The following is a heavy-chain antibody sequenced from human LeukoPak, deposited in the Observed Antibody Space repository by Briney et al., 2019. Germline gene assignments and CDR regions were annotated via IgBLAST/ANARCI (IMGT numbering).Heavy chain of an antibody. V-gene: IGHV1-24*01. CDR3: ARGWIAARSRRPLNWFDP. D-gene: IGHD6-6*01. J-gene: IGHJ5*02. Sequence: PEASVKVSCKVSGYTLTELSMHWVRQAPGKGLEWMGGFDPEDGETIYAQKFQGRVTMTEDTSTDTAYMELSSLRSEDTAVYYCARGWIAARSRRPLNWFDPWGQGTLVTVSS. CDR2: FDPEDGET. CDR1: GYTLTELS.